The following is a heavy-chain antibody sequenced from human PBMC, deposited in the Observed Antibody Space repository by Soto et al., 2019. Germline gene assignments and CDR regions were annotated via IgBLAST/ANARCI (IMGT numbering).Heavy chain of an antibody. Sequence: LRLSCAASGFTFSSYGMHWVRQAPGKGLEWVAVIWYDGSNKYYADSVKGRFTISRDNSKNTLYLQMNSLRAEDTAVYYCARSPDYGDTRGWFDPWGQGTLVTVSS. CDR2: IWYDGSNK. CDR3: ARSPDYGDTRGWFDP. J-gene: IGHJ5*02. D-gene: IGHD4-17*01. V-gene: IGHV3-33*01. CDR1: GFTFSSYG.